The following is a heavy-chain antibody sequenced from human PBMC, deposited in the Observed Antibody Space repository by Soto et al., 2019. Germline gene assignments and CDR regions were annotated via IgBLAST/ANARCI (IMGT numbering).Heavy chain of an antibody. CDR1: GFTFSSYG. V-gene: IGHV3-33*01. Sequence: LRLSCAASGFTFSSYGMHWFRQAPGKGLEWVAVIWYDGSNKYYADSVKGRFTISRDNSKNTLYLQMNSLRAEDTAVYYCARGTDLLEWGFDSWGQGTLVTVSS. J-gene: IGHJ5*01. CDR2: IWYDGSNK. CDR3: ARGTDLLEWGFDS. D-gene: IGHD3-3*01.